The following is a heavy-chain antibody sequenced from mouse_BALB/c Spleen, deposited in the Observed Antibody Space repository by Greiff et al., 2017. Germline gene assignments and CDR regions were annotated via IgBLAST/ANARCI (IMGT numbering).Heavy chain of an antibody. V-gene: IGHV14-3*02. CDR1: GFNIKDTY. D-gene: IGHD1-1*01. CDR2: IDPANGNT. Sequence: EVMLVESGAELVKPGASVKLSCTASGFNIKDTYMHWVKQRPEQGLEWIGRIDPANGNTKYDPKFQGKATITADTSSNTAYLQLSSLTSEDTAVYYCASDYGSSSWFAYWGQGTLVTVSA. J-gene: IGHJ3*01. CDR3: ASDYGSSSWFAY.